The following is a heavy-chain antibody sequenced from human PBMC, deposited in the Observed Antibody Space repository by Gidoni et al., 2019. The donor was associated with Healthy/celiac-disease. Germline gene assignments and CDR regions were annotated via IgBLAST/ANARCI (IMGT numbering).Heavy chain of an antibody. CDR3: AKDLGPIAVAGTFDY. D-gene: IGHD6-19*01. J-gene: IGHJ4*02. V-gene: IGHV3-23*01. Sequence: EVQLLESGGGWVQPGGALRLSCAASGFTFSRYAMSWVRQAPGKGLGWVSAISGSGGSTYYADSVKGRFTISRDNSKNTLYLQMNSLRAEDTAVYYCAKDLGPIAVAGTFDYWGQGTLVTVSS. CDR1: GFTFSRYA. CDR2: ISGSGGST.